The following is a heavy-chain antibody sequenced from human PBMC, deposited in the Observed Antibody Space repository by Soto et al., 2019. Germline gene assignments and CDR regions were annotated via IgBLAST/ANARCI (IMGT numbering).Heavy chain of an antibody. CDR3: AKRRGAGGHFDY. CDR2: VSSGGGT. V-gene: IGHV3-23*01. D-gene: IGHD2-15*01. Sequence: EVELLESGGGLVQPAGSLRLSCAASGFTFSTYAMGWVRQAPGRGLEWVSVVSSGGGTHYADSVKGRFTVSRDDSKSTLSLQMNSLRADDTAVYYCAKRRGAGGHFDYWGQGALVSVSS. CDR1: GFTFSTYA. J-gene: IGHJ4*02.